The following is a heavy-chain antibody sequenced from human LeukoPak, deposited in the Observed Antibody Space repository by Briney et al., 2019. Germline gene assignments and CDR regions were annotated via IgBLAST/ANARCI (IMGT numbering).Heavy chain of an antibody. J-gene: IGHJ4*02. D-gene: IGHD5-24*01. Sequence: GGSLRLSCTASGFTFGDYAMSWVRQAPGKGLEWVGFIRSKAYGGTTEYAASVKGRFTISRDDSKSIAYLQMNSLKTEDTAAYYCTRVGMAEMATRYFDYCGQGTLVTVSS. CDR1: GFTFGDYA. V-gene: IGHV3-49*04. CDR2: IRSKAYGGTT. CDR3: TRVGMAEMATRYFDY.